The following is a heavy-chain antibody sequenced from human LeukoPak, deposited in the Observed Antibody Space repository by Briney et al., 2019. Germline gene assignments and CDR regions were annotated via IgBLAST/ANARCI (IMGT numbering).Heavy chain of an antibody. CDR3: ARNGAVAWYYFDY. Sequence: GRSLRLSCAASGFTFSSYAMHWVRQAPGKGLEWVAVISYDGSNKYYADSVKGRFTISRDDSKNTLYLQMNSLRAEDTAVYYCARNGAVAWYYFDYWGQGTLVTVPS. CDR1: GFTFSSYA. J-gene: IGHJ4*02. CDR2: ISYDGSNK. D-gene: IGHD6-19*01. V-gene: IGHV3-30*04.